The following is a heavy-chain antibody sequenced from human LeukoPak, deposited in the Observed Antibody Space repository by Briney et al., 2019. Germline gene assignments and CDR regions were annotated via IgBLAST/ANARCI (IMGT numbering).Heavy chain of an antibody. Sequence: AASVKVSCKASGYTFTSYGISWVRQAPGQGLEWMGWISAYNGNTNYAQKLQGRVTMTTDTSTSTAYMELRSLRSDDTAVYYCARVPDCSGGSCYGDYWGQGTLVTVSS. D-gene: IGHD2-15*01. CDR3: ARVPDCSGGSCYGDY. CDR1: GYTFTSYG. CDR2: ISAYNGNT. V-gene: IGHV1-18*01. J-gene: IGHJ4*02.